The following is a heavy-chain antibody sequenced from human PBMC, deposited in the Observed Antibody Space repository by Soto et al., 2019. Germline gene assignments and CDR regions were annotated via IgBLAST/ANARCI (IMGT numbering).Heavy chain of an antibody. D-gene: IGHD3-3*01. CDR1: GGIIGTYL. V-gene: IGHV4-59*01. CDR3: ARSPPKIRFLVLWFDP. J-gene: IGHJ5*02. CDR2: NFYNETT. Sequence: LENLSLTCTVAGGIIGTYLWSWMCQPAAKVTELIGLNFYNETTNYNPYRKIRVTMSVDTSKNQFSLKLNSVTAADTAVYYCARSPPKIRFLVLWFDPWGSRTQVTVSS.